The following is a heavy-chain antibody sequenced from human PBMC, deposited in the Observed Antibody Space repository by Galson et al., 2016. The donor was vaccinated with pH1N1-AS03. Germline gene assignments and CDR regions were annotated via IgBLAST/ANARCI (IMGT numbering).Heavy chain of an antibody. J-gene: IGHJ6*02. CDR3: ARARGGEDAWSQDV. Sequence: SLRLSCAASGFSLSDYYMTWIRQAPGKGLEWVAYISFTSGYRHYADSVKGRFTIPRDNAKDSLYLQMDSLRVEDTAVYYCARARGGEDAWSQDVWGQGTTVTVSS. CDR2: ISFTSGYR. V-gene: IGHV3-11*03. D-gene: IGHD2-21*01. CDR1: GFSLSDYY.